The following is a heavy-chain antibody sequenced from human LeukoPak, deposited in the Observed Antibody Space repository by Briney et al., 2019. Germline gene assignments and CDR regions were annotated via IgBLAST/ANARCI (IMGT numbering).Heavy chain of an antibody. CDR2: IYYSGST. CDR3: ARQNYDILTGYHNWFDP. CDR1: GGSVSSRSYY. Sequence: SETLSLTCTVSGGSVSSRSYYWSWIRQPPGKGLEWIGYIYYSGSTNYNPSLKSRVTISVDTSKNQFSLKLSSVTAADTAVYYCARQNYDILTGYHNWFDPWGQGTLVTVSS. D-gene: IGHD3-9*01. V-gene: IGHV4-61*01. J-gene: IGHJ5*02.